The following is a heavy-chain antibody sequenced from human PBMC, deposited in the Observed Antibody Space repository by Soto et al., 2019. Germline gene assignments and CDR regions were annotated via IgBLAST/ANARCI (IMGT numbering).Heavy chain of an antibody. V-gene: IGHV4-59*11. CDR1: GGSISDLY. CDR3: VAGPDHAKSAY. CDR2: GLRHEFV. J-gene: IGHJ4*01. Sequence: PSETLSLTCTVSGGSISDLYLSWTRQPPGKGLEWIGYGLRHEFVGTNPSLTNRVTISVDMSKRQFSLRLNSVTAAHTAVYYCVAGPDHAKSAYWGQGTLVTVSS.